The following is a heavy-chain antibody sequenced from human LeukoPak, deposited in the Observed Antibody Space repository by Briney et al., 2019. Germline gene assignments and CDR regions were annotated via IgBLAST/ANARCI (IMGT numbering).Heavy chain of an antibody. D-gene: IGHD6-13*01. V-gene: IGHV5-51*01. J-gene: IGHJ4*02. CDR2: IYPGDSDT. Sequence: GESLKISCKGSAYSFTSYWIGWVRQMPGKGLECMGIIYPGDSDTRYSSSFQVQVTISADKSISTAYLQWSSLKASDTAMYYCARLRASSSWTDYWGQGTLVTVSS. CDR1: AYSFTSYW. CDR3: ARLRASSSWTDY.